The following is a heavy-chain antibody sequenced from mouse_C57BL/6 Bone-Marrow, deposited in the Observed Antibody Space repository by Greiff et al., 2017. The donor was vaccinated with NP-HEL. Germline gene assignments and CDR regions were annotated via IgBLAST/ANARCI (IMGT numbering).Heavy chain of an antibody. Sequence: VQLQQPGAELVKPGASVKMSCKASGYTFTSYWITWVKQRPGQGLEWIGYIYPGSGSTNYNEKFKSKATLTVDTSSSTAYMQLSSLTSEDSAVYYCADYGSSSYWYFDVWGTGTTVTVSS. D-gene: IGHD1-1*01. CDR3: ADYGSSSYWYFDV. CDR2: IYPGSGST. CDR1: GYTFTSYW. J-gene: IGHJ1*03. V-gene: IGHV1-55*01.